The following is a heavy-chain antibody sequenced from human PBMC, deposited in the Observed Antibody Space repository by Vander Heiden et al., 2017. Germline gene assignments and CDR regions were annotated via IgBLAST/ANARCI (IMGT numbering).Heavy chain of an antibody. V-gene: IGHV3-15*01. J-gene: IGHJ4*02. CDR2: HGGTT. D-gene: IGHD2-21*01. CDR3: TTEGVAVGYHALDH. Sequence: HGGTTGYAAPVKDRFTISRDDSRNTLYLQMNSLKIEDTAVYYCTTEGVAVGYHALDHWGQGILVTVSS.